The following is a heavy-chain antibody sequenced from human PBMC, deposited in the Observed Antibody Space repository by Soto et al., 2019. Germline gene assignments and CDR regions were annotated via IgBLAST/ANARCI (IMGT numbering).Heavy chain of an antibody. CDR2: ISAYNGNT. CDR1: GYTFTSYG. D-gene: IGHD3-3*01. Sequence: QVQLVQSGAEVKKPGASVKVSCKASGYTFTSYGISWVRQAPGQGLEWMGWISAYNGNTNYAQKLQGRVTMTTDTSTSTAYMELRSLRSDDTAVYYCARVPGARFLEWLFMTGWFDPWGQGTLVTVSS. J-gene: IGHJ5*02. CDR3: ARVPGARFLEWLFMTGWFDP. V-gene: IGHV1-18*01.